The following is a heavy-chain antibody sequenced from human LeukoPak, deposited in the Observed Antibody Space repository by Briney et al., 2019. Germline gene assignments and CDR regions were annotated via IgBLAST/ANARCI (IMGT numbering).Heavy chain of an antibody. CDR3: ARDQGGYFDY. Sequence: AASVKVSCKASGGTFSSYAISWVRQAPGQGLEWMGGIIPIFGTANYAQKFQGRVTITTDESTSTVYMELSSLRSEDTAVYYCARDQGGYFDYWGQGTLVTVSS. J-gene: IGHJ4*02. CDR1: GGTFSSYA. CDR2: IIPIFGTA. D-gene: IGHD1-26*01. V-gene: IGHV1-69*05.